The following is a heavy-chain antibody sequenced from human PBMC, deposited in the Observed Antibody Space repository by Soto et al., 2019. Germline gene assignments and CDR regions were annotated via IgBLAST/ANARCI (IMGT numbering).Heavy chain of an antibody. Sequence: QVQLQESGPGLVKPSETLSLTCTDSGGSISSYYWSWIRQPPGKGLEWIGYIYYRGSTNDNPSLKSRVTISVDTSTNQLSLKLSSLTAADTAVYYCARRYGGNFDYWGQGTLVTVSS. V-gene: IGHV4-59*01. J-gene: IGHJ4*02. CDR3: ARRYGGNFDY. CDR2: IYYRGST. D-gene: IGHD3-16*01. CDR1: GGSISSYY.